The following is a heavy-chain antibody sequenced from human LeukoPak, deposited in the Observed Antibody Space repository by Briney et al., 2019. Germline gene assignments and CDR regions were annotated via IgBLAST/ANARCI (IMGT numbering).Heavy chain of an antibody. CDR2: ISAYNGNT. Sequence: ASVKVSCKASGYTFTSYGISWVRQAPGQGLEWMGWISAYNGNTNYAQKLQGRVTMTTDTSTSTAYMELRSLRSDDTAVYYCARVWVTAAEPNWFDPWGQGTLVTVSS. CDR1: GYTFTSYG. V-gene: IGHV1-18*01. D-gene: IGHD6-25*01. J-gene: IGHJ5*02. CDR3: ARVWVTAAEPNWFDP.